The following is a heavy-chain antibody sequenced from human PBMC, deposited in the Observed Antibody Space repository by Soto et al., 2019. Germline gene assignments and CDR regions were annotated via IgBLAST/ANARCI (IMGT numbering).Heavy chain of an antibody. J-gene: IGHJ6*02. D-gene: IGHD4-17*01. Sequence: GESLKISCKSSGYTFTNYWIVWVRQIPGKGLEWMGIIYPGDSDTRYSPSFQGQVTISADRSISTAYLQWSSLKASDTGMYYCARYPTLTDYFFHGMDVWGQGTTVPVSS. CDR2: IYPGDSDT. V-gene: IGHV5-51*01. CDR3: ARYPTLTDYFFHGMDV. CDR1: GYTFTNYW.